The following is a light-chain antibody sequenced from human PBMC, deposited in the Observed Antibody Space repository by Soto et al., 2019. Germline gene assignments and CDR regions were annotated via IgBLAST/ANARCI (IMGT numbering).Light chain of an antibody. CDR3: QQRSNWPSYT. CDR1: QSVSSY. V-gene: IGKV3-11*01. J-gene: IGKJ2*01. CDR2: DAS. Sequence: EIVLTQSPATLSLSPGERATLSCRASQSVSSYLAWYQQKPGQAPRLLIYDASNRATGIPARFSGSGSGTDFTLTISSLEHEDFAVDYCQQRSNWPSYTFGQGTKLEIK.